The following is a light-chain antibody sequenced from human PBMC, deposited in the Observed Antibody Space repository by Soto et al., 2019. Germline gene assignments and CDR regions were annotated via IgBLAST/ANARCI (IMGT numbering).Light chain of an antibody. CDR2: DNN. Sequence: QSVLTQSPSASAAPGQQVTISCSGSSSNIGNNYVFWYQQLPGTAPKLLIYDNNKRPSGIPDRFSGSKSGTSGTLDITGLQTGDEADYYCATWDGSLPGEVFGGGTKLTVL. V-gene: IGLV1-51*01. J-gene: IGLJ2*01. CDR3: ATWDGSLPGEV. CDR1: SSNIGNNY.